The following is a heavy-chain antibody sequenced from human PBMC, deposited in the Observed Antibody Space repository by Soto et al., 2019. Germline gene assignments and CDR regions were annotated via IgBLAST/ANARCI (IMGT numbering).Heavy chain of an antibody. CDR1: GFSFNNAW. Sequence: DVQLVESGGGLVKPGGSLRLSCAASGFSFNNAWMSWVRQAPGKGLEWIGQIKSKTDGGTADYAAPVKGRFIISRDDSESKLYLQVNSLKTEDTAVYYCSMSSYLGEFDYWGQGTLVTVSS. CDR3: SMSSYLGEFDY. D-gene: IGHD3-16*01. V-gene: IGHV3-15*01. J-gene: IGHJ4*02. CDR2: IKSKTDGGTA.